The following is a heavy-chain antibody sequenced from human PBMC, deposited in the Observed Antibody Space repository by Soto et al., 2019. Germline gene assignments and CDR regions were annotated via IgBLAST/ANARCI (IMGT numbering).Heavy chain of an antibody. Sequence: QVQLVESGGGVVQPGRSLRLSCAASGFTFSSYGMHWVRQAPGKGLEWVAVIWYDGSNKYYADSVKGRFTISGDNSKNTLYLQMNSLRAEDTAVYYCARRGYCSGGSCFTPYYYYGMDVWGQGTTVTVSS. CDR3: ARRGYCSGGSCFTPYYYYGMDV. CDR2: IWYDGSNK. V-gene: IGHV3-33*01. J-gene: IGHJ6*02. CDR1: GFTFSSYG. D-gene: IGHD2-15*01.